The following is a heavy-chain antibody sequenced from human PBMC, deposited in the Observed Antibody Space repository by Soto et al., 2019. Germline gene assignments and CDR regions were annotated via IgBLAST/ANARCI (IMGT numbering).Heavy chain of an antibody. D-gene: IGHD6-13*01. CDR1: GFTFSSSA. V-gene: IGHV3-23*01. J-gene: IGHJ4*02. CDR3: AKENGYSSSWFEFDY. Sequence: EVQLLESGGGLVQPGGSRRLSCAASGFTFSSSAMSWVRRAPGKGLEWVPAISGSGGGTYYAHSVKGRFTISRDNSKHTLYLQMNSLRAEDTAVYYCAKENGYSSSWFEFDYWGQGTLVTVSS. CDR2: ISGSGGGT.